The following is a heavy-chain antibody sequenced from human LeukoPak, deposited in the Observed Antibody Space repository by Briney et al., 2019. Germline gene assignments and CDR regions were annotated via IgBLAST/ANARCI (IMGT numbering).Heavy chain of an antibody. Sequence: SETLSLTCAVYGGSFSGYYWSWIRQPPGKGLEWIGEINHSGNTNYNPSLKSRVTISVDTSKNQFSLKLSSVTAADTGVYYCARCPRSGYYFDYWGQGTLVTVSS. J-gene: IGHJ4*02. V-gene: IGHV4-34*01. D-gene: IGHD3-22*01. CDR1: GGSFSGYY. CDR2: INHSGNT. CDR3: ARCPRSGYYFDY.